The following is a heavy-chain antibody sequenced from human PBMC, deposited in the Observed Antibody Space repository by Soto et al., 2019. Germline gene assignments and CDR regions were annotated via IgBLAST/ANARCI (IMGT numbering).Heavy chain of an antibody. CDR2: INHNGSS. V-gene: IGHV4-34*01. J-gene: IGHJ5*02. CDR3: ARHRRHCSGGSRYVGDWFDP. Sequence: PSETLSLTCAVYGGSFSGYYWSWIRQPPGTGLEWIGEINHNGSSNYNPSLKSRVTISVDTSKNQFSLKLSSVTAADTAVYYWARHRRHCSGGSRYVGDWFDPWGQGTLVTVSS. D-gene: IGHD2-15*01. CDR1: GGSFSGYY.